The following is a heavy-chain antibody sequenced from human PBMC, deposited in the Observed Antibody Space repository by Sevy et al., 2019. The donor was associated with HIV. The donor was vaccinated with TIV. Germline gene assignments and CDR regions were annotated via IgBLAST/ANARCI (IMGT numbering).Heavy chain of an antibody. CDR2: KYYRSKWYT. D-gene: IGHD5-12*01. J-gene: IGHJ4*02. CDR3: ARAEVATGGYDY. V-gene: IGHV6-1*01. CDR1: GDSVASSSAA. Sequence: SQTLSLTCAISGDSVASSSAAWNWIRQSPSRGLEWLGRKYYRSKWYTDYALSVKSRKIINPDTSKNQFSLQLNSVTPEDTAVYYCARAEVATGGYDYWGQGTLVTVSS.